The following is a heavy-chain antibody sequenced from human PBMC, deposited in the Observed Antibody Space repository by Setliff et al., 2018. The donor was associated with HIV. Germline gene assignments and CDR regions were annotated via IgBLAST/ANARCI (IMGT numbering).Heavy chain of an antibody. D-gene: IGHD4-17*01. J-gene: IGHJ4*02. V-gene: IGHV4-59*03. CDR3: AGGDLYGDYAFSY. CDR1: GGSISGYY. CDR2: IYYSGSS. Sequence: PSETLSLTCTVSGGSISGYYWSVFRQPPGKELEWIGYIYYSGSSNYNPSLKSRVAISVDTSNNQFSLKLSSVTAADTAVYYCAGGDLYGDYAFSYWGQGTLVTVSS.